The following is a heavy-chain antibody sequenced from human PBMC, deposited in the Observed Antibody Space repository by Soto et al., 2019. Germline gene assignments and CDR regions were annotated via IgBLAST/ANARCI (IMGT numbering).Heavy chain of an antibody. CDR2: ISGSGGST. D-gene: IGHD5-12*01. V-gene: IGHV3-23*01. Sequence: GGSLRLSCAASGFTFSSYAMSWVRQAPGKGLEWVSAISGSGGSTYYADSVKGRFTISRDNSKNTLYLQMNSLRAEDTAVYYCAKGGRYSGYDFPFDYWGQGTLVTVPQ. CDR3: AKGGRYSGYDFPFDY. J-gene: IGHJ4*02. CDR1: GFTFSSYA.